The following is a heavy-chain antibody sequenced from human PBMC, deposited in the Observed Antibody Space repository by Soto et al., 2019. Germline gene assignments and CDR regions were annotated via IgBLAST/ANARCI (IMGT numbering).Heavy chain of an antibody. V-gene: IGHV3-23*01. CDR2: LSGSGDST. D-gene: IGHD6-13*01. J-gene: IGHJ4*02. Sequence: GGSLRLSCAASGFTFSNYAMSWVRQAPGKGLDWVSTLSGSGDSTYYADSVKGRFTISRDNSKNTLYLHMNNLRAEDTAVYFCAKGNGVEAAWFDDWGQGTLVTVSS. CDR1: GFTFSNYA. CDR3: AKGNGVEAAWFDD.